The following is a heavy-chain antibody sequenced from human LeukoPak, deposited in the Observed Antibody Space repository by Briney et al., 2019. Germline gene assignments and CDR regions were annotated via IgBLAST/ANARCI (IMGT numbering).Heavy chain of an antibody. V-gene: IGHV1-18*01. CDR3: ARLGQLQEYDY. CDR1: GYTFTTYD. Sequence: GASVKVSCKASGYTFTTYDISWVRRAPGQGLEWMGWISAYNGDTNYAQKLQGRLTMTTDTSTSTAYMELRSLRSDDTAVYYCARLGQLQEYDYWGQGTLVTVSS. J-gene: IGHJ4*02. D-gene: IGHD5-24*01. CDR2: ISAYNGDT.